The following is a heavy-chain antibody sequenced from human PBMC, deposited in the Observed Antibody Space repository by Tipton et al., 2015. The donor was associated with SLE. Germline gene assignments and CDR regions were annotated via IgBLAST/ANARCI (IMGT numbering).Heavy chain of an antibody. CDR2: VYQSGRA. Sequence: TLSLTCIVSGDSSDSGSYYWGWIRQPPGKGLEWIGSVYQSGRAYYNPSLESRVTISKDFLSLKLRSVTAADTAIYYCARHAPWHSGGQWIPSWYFDYWGQGILVTVSS. D-gene: IGHD6-19*01. V-gene: IGHV4-39*01. J-gene: IGHJ4*02. CDR3: ARHAPWHSGGQWIPSWYFDY. CDR1: GDSSDSGSYY.